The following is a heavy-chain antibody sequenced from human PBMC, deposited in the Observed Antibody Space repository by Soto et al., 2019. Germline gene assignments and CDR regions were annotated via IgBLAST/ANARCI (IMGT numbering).Heavy chain of an antibody. CDR1: GGTFSSYT. V-gene: IGHV1-69*02. D-gene: IGHD1-1*01. J-gene: IGHJ2*01. Sequence: QVQLVQSGAEVKKPGSSVKVSCKASGGTFSSYTISWVRQAPGQGPEWMGRIIPILGIANYAQKFQGRVTITADKSTSTAYMELSSLRSEDTAVYYCARGAGTTTYWYFDLWCRGTLVTVSS. CDR2: IIPILGIA. CDR3: ARGAGTTTYWYFDL.